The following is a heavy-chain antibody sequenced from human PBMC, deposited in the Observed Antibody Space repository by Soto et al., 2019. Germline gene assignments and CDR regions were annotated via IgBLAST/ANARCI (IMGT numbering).Heavy chain of an antibody. CDR3: ARMVRGSNIDYYHYMDV. D-gene: IGHD3-10*01. J-gene: IGHJ6*03. V-gene: IGHV1-18*01. Sequence: QVALVQSGAEVKKPGASVKVSCKASGYTFRSHGISWVRQAPGRGLEWMGWISVDNGDTNYAQKLQGRVTVTTDTSTSTAYMELRSLRSEDTAVYYCARMVRGSNIDYYHYMDVWGKGTPVTVSS. CDR1: GYTFRSHG. CDR2: ISVDNGDT.